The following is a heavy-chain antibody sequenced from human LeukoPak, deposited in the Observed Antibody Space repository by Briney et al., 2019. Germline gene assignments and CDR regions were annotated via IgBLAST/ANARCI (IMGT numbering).Heavy chain of an antibody. V-gene: IGHV4-39*07. CDR2: IYYSGST. CDR1: GGSISSGSYY. D-gene: IGHD1-26*01. CDR3: ASRKKDVGASDH. J-gene: IGHJ4*02. Sequence: TSSETLSLTCTVSGGSISSGSYYWGWIRQPPGRGLEWIGSIYYSGSTYYNPSLKSRVTISVDTSKNQFSLKVNSVTAADTAVYYCASRKKDVGASDHWGQGTLVTVSS.